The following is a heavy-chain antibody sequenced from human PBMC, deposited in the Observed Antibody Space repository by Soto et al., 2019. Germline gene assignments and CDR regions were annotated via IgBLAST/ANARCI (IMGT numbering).Heavy chain of an antibody. CDR1: GFTFSSYE. J-gene: IGHJ4*02. V-gene: IGHV3-23*01. D-gene: IGHD1-26*01. CDR2: ISGSGGST. Sequence: PGGSLRLSCAASGFTFSSYEMNWVRQAPGKGLEWVSAISGSGGSTYYADSVKGRFTISRDNSKNTLYLQMNSLRAEDPAVYYCGKDGSGSPQTHWGQGTLVTVSS. CDR3: GKDGSGSPQTH.